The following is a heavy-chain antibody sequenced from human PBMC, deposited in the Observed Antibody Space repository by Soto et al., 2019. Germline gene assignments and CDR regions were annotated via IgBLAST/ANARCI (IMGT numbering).Heavy chain of an antibody. CDR2: IYHGGNI. CDR1: GDSINTTDW. J-gene: IGHJ4*02. D-gene: IGHD6-13*01. V-gene: IGHV4-4*02. CDR3: ARDHSYSGSWAFDY. Sequence: QVQLQESGPGLVKPSGTLSLTCSVSGDSINTTDWWNWVRQPPGKGLEWIGEIYHGGNINYNPSLTSRVTISMDKSKNQFSLNLFSVTAADTAVYYCARDHSYSGSWAFDYWGQGALVTVSS.